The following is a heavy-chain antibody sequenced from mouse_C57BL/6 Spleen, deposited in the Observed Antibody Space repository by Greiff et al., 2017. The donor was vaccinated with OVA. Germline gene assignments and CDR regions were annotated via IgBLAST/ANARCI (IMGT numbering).Heavy chain of an antibody. CDR3: ARSGSLTYWYFDV. D-gene: IGHD1-1*01. CDR2: IDPNSGGT. J-gene: IGHJ1*03. V-gene: IGHV1-72*01. CDR1: GYTFTSYW. Sequence: QVQLKQPGAELVKPGASVKLSCKASGYTFTSYWMHWVKQRPGRGLEWIGRIDPNSGGTKYNEKFKSKATLTVDKPSSTAYMQLSSLTSEDSAVYYCARSGSLTYWYFDVWGTGTTVTVSS.